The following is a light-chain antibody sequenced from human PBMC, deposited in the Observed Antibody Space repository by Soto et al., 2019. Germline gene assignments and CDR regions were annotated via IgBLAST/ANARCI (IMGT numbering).Light chain of an antibody. V-gene: IGKV1-5*03. CDR3: QQYNSYSQR. Sequence: DIQMTQSPFTLSASVGDRVTISCRASQSISNWLAWYQQKPGKAPKLLIYKASSLESGVPSRFSGSGSGTEFTLTISSLQPDDFGTYYCQQYNSYSQRFGQGTKVEIK. CDR1: QSISNW. CDR2: KAS. J-gene: IGKJ1*01.